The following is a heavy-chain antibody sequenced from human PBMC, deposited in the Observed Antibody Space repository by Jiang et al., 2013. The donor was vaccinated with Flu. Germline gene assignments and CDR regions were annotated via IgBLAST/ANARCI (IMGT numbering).Heavy chain of an antibody. Sequence: VQLLESGGGLVQPGGSLRLSCVASGFTFSTYEMNWVRQAPGKGLEWVSYISSGGGTIFYADSVKGRLTVSRDNAQNSVYLQMSSLRVEDTAVYYCARGISSSWDYY. CDR1: GFTFSTYE. V-gene: IGHV3-48*03. J-gene: IGHJ6*01. CDR2: ISSGGGTI. CDR3: ARGISSSWDYY. D-gene: IGHD6-13*01.